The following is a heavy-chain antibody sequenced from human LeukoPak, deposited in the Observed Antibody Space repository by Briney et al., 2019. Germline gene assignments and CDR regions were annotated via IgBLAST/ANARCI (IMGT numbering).Heavy chain of an antibody. V-gene: IGHV3-23*01. CDR3: AKGSSGYFVDL. CDR2: ISGSGGST. D-gene: IGHD3-22*01. CDR1: GFTFSNYG. Sequence: GGSLRLSCAASGFTFSNYGMSWVRQAPGKGLEWVSVISGSGGSTYNADSVKGRFTISRDNSKNTLFLQMNSLRAEDTALYYCAKGSSGYFVDLWGQGTLVTVSS. J-gene: IGHJ5*02.